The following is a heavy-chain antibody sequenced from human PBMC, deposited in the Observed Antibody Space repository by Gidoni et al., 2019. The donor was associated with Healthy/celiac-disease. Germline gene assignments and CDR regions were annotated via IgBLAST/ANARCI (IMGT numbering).Heavy chain of an antibody. Sequence: QVQLVQSGAEVKKPGASVKVSCKASGYPFTSYGISWVRPAPGQGLEWMGWISAYNGNTNYAQKLQGRVTMTTDTSTSTAYMELRSLRSDDTAVYYCARGRVRFLEWLLGEDYYYYGMDVWGQGTTVTVSS. J-gene: IGHJ6*02. CDR2: ISAYNGNT. D-gene: IGHD3-3*01. CDR1: GYPFTSYG. CDR3: ARGRVRFLEWLLGEDYYYYGMDV. V-gene: IGHV1-18*01.